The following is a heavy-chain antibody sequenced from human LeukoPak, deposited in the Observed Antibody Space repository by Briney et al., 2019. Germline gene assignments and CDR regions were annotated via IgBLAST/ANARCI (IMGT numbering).Heavy chain of an antibody. V-gene: IGHV3-21*01. CDR3: ARRATTERGHSYGLDY. Sequence: GGSLRLSCTVSGFTVSSNSWSWVRQAPGKGLEWVSSISSSSSYIYYADSVKDRFTISRDNAKNSLYLQMNSLRAEDTAVYYCARRATTERGHSYGLDYWGQGTLVTVSS. J-gene: IGHJ4*02. CDR1: GFTVSSNS. D-gene: IGHD5-18*01. CDR2: ISSSSSYI.